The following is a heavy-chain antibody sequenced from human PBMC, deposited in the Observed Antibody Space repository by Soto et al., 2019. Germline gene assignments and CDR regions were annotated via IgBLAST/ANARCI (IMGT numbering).Heavy chain of an antibody. J-gene: IGHJ2*01. D-gene: IGHD5-18*01. CDR3: ARDPLWGTAMVLWYFDL. V-gene: IGHV3-30-3*01. Sequence: QVQLVESGGGVVQPGRSLRLSCAASGFTFSSYAMHWVRQAPGKGLEWVAVISYDGSNKYYADSVKGRFTISRDNSKNTLYLQMNSLRAEDTAVYYCARDPLWGTAMVLWYFDLWGRSTLVNVSS. CDR1: GFTFSSYA. CDR2: ISYDGSNK.